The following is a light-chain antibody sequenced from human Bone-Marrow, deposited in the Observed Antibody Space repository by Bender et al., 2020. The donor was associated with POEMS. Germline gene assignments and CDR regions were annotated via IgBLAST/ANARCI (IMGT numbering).Light chain of an antibody. CDR2: GFN. CDR3: SSYTAGSTWV. Sequence: QSALTQPASLSGSPGQSITISCTGTSSDVGGYDYVSWYQQHPGKAPKLILYGFNSRPSGVSNRFSGSKSGNRASLTISGLQAEDEANYFCSSYTAGSTWVFGGGTKVTVL. J-gene: IGLJ3*02. CDR1: SSDVGGYDY. V-gene: IGLV2-14*03.